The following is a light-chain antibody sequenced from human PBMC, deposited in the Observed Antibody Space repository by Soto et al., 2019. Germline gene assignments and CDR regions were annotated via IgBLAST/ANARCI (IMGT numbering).Light chain of an antibody. CDR1: QSVSSSY. V-gene: IGKV3-20*01. CDR3: QQYGSSRST. CDR2: GAS. J-gene: IGKJ4*01. Sequence: EIVLTQSPGTLSLSPGERATLSCRASQSVSSSYLAWYQQKPGQAPRLLIYGASSRATGIPDRFGGSGSGTDFTLTISRLEPEDFAVYYCQQYGSSRSTFGGGTKVEIK.